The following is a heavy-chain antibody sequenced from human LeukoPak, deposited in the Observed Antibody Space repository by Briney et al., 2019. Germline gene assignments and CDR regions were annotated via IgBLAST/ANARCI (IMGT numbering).Heavy chain of an antibody. CDR1: GFTFSSYS. CDR2: ISSSSSYI. Sequence: PGGSLRLSCAASGFTFSSYSMNWVRQAPGKGLEWVSSISSSSSYIYYADSVKGRFTISRDNAKNSLYLQMNSLRAEDTAVYYCARDLGRGLWFGARLMGDYMDVWGKGTTVTVSS. CDR3: ARDLGRGLWFGARLMGDYMDV. J-gene: IGHJ6*03. V-gene: IGHV3-21*01. D-gene: IGHD3-10*01.